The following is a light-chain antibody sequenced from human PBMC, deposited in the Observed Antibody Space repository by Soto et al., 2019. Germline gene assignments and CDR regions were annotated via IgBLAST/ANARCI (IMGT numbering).Light chain of an antibody. V-gene: IGLV2-8*01. CDR3: SSYAGSNSVV. CDR1: NSDVGGYNF. J-gene: IGLJ2*01. CDR2: EVN. Sequence: QSALTQPPSASGSPGQSVTISCTGTNSDVGGYNFVSWYQQKSGKAPKLMIYEVNKRPSGVPDRFSGSKSGNTASLTVSGLQPEDEADYYCSSYAGSNSVVFGGGTKFTVL.